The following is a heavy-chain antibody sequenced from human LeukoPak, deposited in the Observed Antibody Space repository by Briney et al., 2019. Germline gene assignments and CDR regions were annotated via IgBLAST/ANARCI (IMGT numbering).Heavy chain of an antibody. CDR3: ARDHYYDSSGYIVDY. CDR2: ISAYNGNT. V-gene: IGHV1-18*01. D-gene: IGHD3-22*01. J-gene: IGHJ4*02. Sequence: GASVKVSCKASGYTFTSYGISWVRQAPGQGLEWMGWISAYNGNTNYAQKLQGRVTMTTDTSTSTAYMELRSLRSDDTAVYYCARDHYYDSSGYIVDYWGQGTLVTVSS. CDR1: GYTFTSYG.